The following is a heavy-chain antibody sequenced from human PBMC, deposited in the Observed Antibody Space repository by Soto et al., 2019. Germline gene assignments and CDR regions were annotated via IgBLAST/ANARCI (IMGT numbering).Heavy chain of an antibody. J-gene: IGHJ5*02. CDR2: ISGSGGST. Sequence: EVQLLESGGGLVQPGGSLRLSCAASGFTFSSYAMSWVRQAPGKGLEWVSAISGSGGSTYYADSVKGRFNIARDNSKNTLYLQMNSLRAEDTAVYYCAKEGYCSSTSCPRRYNWFDPWGQGTLVTVSS. D-gene: IGHD2-2*01. CDR3: AKEGYCSSTSCPRRYNWFDP. V-gene: IGHV3-23*01. CDR1: GFTFSSYA.